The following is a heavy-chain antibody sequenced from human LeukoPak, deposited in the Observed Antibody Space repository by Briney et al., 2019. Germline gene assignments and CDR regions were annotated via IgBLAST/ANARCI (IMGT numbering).Heavy chain of an antibody. CDR3: AHQYYDYVWGSYRFRYFDY. Sequence: SGPTLVKPTQTLTLTCTLTGMSIRTRGVGVGWIRQPPGKALEWLALIYWDDDKRYSPSLKSRLTITKDTSKNQVVLTMTNMDPVDTATYYCAHQYYDYVWGSYRFRYFDYWGQGTLVTVSP. CDR2: IYWDDDK. J-gene: IGHJ4*02. CDR1: GMSIRTRGVG. V-gene: IGHV2-5*02. D-gene: IGHD3-16*02.